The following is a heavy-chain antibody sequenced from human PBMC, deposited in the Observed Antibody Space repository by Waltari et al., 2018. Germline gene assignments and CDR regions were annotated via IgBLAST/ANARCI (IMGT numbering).Heavy chain of an antibody. V-gene: IGHV4-38-2*01. D-gene: IGHD6-25*01. CDR2: IYHSGNT. J-gene: IGHJ4*02. CDR1: GYSISRGYY. Sequence: QVHLQESGPGLVKPSEPLSFLCGVHGYSISRGYYWGWVRQPPGKGLEWIGTIYHSGNTYYNPSLKRRVAMSVDTSKNQFSLKLRSVTAADMAVYYCASGSPAADYWGQGTLVTVSS. CDR3: ASGSPAADY.